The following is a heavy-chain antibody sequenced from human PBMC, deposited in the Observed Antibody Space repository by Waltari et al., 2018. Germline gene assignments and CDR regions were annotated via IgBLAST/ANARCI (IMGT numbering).Heavy chain of an antibody. V-gene: IGHV1-69*08. J-gene: IGHJ3*02. D-gene: IGHD6-19*01. CDR1: GGTFSSYT. CDR2: IIPILGIA. CDR3: ARDGTWAVAGTKTAFDI. Sequence: QVQLVQSGAEVKKPGSSVKVSCKASGGTFSSYTISWVRQAPGQGLEWMGRIIPILGIANYAQKFQGRVTITADKSTSTAYMELSSLRSEDTAVYYCARDGTWAVAGTKTAFDIWGQGTMVTVSS.